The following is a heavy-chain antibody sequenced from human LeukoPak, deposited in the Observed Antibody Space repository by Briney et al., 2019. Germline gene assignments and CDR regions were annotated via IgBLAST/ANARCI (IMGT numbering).Heavy chain of an antibody. D-gene: IGHD2-2*01. Sequence: SETLSLTCTVSGGSISSYYWSWIRQPAGKGLEWIGRIYTSGSTNYNPSLKSRVTMSVDTSKNQFSLKLSSVTAADTAVYYCARLSCSSTSCFHTFDIWGQGTMVTVSS. CDR3: ARLSCSSTSCFHTFDI. CDR2: IYTSGST. V-gene: IGHV4-4*07. CDR1: GGSISSYY. J-gene: IGHJ3*02.